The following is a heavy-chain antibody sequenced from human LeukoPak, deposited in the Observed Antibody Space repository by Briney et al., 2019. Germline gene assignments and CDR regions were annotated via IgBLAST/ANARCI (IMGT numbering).Heavy chain of an antibody. CDR3: AKDRRYYGSGSYMDY. CDR1: GFPFSSYG. J-gene: IGHJ4*02. Sequence: GRSLRLSCAASGFPFSSYGMHWVRPAPGKGLEWVAVISYDGSNKYYADSVKGRFTISRDNSKNTLYLQMNSLRAEDTAVYYCAKDRRYYGSGSYMDYWGQGTLVTVSS. V-gene: IGHV3-30*18. CDR2: ISYDGSNK. D-gene: IGHD3-10*01.